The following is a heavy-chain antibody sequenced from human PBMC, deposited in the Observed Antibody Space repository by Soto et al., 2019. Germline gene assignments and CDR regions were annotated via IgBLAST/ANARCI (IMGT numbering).Heavy chain of an antibody. Sequence: TGGSLRLSCAASGFTFSSYAMHWVRQAPGKGLEWVAVISYDGSNKYYADSVKGRFTISRDNSKNTLYLQMNSLRAEDTAVYYCARVPMVRGVIPDYWGQGTLVTVSS. CDR2: ISYDGSNK. CDR1: GFTFSSYA. CDR3: ARVPMVRGVIPDY. J-gene: IGHJ4*02. V-gene: IGHV3-30-3*01. D-gene: IGHD3-10*01.